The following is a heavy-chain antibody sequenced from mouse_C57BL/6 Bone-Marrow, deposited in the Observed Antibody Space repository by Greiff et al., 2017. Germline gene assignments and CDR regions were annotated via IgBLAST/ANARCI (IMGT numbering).Heavy chain of an antibody. CDR3: ARLNWDYAMDY. Sequence: EVKVVESGGGLVKPGGSLKLSYAASGFTFSSYAMSWVRQTPEKRLEWVATISDGGSYTYYPDNVKGRFTISRDNAKNNLYLQMSHLKSEDTAMYYCARLNWDYAMDYWGQGTSVTVSS. CDR2: ISDGGSYT. CDR1: GFTFSSYA. J-gene: IGHJ4*01. V-gene: IGHV5-4*03. D-gene: IGHD4-1*01.